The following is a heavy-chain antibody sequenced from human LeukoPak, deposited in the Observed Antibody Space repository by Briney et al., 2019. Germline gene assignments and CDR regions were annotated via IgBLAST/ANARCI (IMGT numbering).Heavy chain of an antibody. V-gene: IGHV3-9*01. CDR3: AEDKTGGYSYGPIHL. CDR2: ISWDSGDI. D-gene: IGHD5-18*01. CDR1: GFTFDDYA. Sequence: PGRSLRLSCIASGFTFDDYAMHWVRQRPGKGLEWVSQISWDSGDIDYAGSVKGRFTISRDNAKNSLHLQMNSLTPEDTAFYYCAEDKTGGYSYGPIHLWGQGTLVTVSS. J-gene: IGHJ5*02.